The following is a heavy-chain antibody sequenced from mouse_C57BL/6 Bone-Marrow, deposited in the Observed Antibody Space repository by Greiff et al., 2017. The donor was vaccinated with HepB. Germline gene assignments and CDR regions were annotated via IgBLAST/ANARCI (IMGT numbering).Heavy chain of an antibody. Sequence: EVKLMESGGGLVKPGGSLKLSCAASGFTFSSYTMSWVRQTPEKRLEWVATISGGGGNTYYPDSVKGRFTISRDNAKDTLYLKMSSLRSEDTALYYCASPLITTVVDYYAMDYWGQGTSVTVSS. J-gene: IGHJ4*01. D-gene: IGHD1-1*01. CDR1: GFTFSSYT. V-gene: IGHV5-9*01. CDR3: ASPLITTVVDYYAMDY. CDR2: ISGGGGNT.